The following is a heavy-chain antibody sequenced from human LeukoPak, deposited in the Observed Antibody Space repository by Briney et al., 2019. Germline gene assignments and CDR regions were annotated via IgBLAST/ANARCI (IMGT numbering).Heavy chain of an antibody. J-gene: IGHJ4*02. V-gene: IGHV1-69*04. CDR1: GGTFSSYA. CDR2: IIPILGIA. D-gene: IGHD3-22*01. CDR3: ARVAIVVVIKDYFDY. Sequence: SVKVSCKASGGTFSSYAISWVRQAPGQGLEWMGRIIPILGIANYAQKFQGRVTITADKSTSTAYMELSSLRSEDTAVYYCARVAIVVVIKDYFDYWGQGTLVTVSS.